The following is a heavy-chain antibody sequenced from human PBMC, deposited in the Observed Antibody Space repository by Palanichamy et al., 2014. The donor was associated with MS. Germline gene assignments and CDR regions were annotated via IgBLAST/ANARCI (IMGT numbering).Heavy chain of an antibody. CDR2: INHSGST. CDR3: AREPRPGYYFDS. Sequence: QVQLQQWGAGLLKPSETLSLTCAVYSGSFSGYYWSWIRQPPGKGLEWIGEINHSGSTNYNPSLKSRVTISIDTSKNQFSLKLSSVTAADTAVYYCAREPRPGYYFDSWGQGTLVTVSS. J-gene: IGHJ4*02. CDR1: SGSFSGYY. V-gene: IGHV4-34*01.